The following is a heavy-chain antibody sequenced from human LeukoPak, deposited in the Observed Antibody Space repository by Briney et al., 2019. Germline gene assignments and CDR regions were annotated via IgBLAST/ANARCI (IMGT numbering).Heavy chain of an antibody. J-gene: IGHJ6*03. V-gene: IGHV3-48*03. D-gene: IGHD6-13*01. CDR2: ISSSGSTI. Sequence: GGSLRLSCAASGFTFSSYEMNWVRQAPGKGLEWVSYISSSGSTIYYADSVKGRFTISRDNAKNSLYLQMNSLRAEDTAVYYCAREYLPRSSWYSYYYYYYYMDVWGKGTTVTVSS. CDR3: AREYLPRSSWYSYYYYYYYMDV. CDR1: GFTFSSYE.